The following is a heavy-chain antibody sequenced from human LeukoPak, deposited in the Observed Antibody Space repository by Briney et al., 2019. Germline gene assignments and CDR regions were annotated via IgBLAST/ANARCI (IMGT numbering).Heavy chain of an antibody. V-gene: IGHV4-4*07. J-gene: IGHJ3*02. Sequence: ASETLSLTCTVSGGSISSYYWSWIRQPAGKGLEWIGRIYTSGSTNYNPSLKSRVTISVDTSKNQFSLKLSSVTAADTAVYYCARSAYGSGSRRAFDIWGQGTMVTVSS. CDR2: IYTSGST. D-gene: IGHD3-10*01. CDR1: GGSISSYY. CDR3: ARSAYGSGSRRAFDI.